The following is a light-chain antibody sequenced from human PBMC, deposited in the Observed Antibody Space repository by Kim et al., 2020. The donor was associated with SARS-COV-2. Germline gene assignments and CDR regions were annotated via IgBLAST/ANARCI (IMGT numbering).Light chain of an antibody. CDR2: SNN. Sequence: GQRVTISCSGRSSNIGRNTVNWYQHRPGTAPRFLLFSNNERPSAVPDRFSWSKSGTSASLAISWLQSEDEAYYYCAVWDESLNGGVFGGGTQLTVL. J-gene: IGLJ3*02. CDR3: AVWDESLNGGV. V-gene: IGLV1-44*01. CDR1: SSNIGRNT.